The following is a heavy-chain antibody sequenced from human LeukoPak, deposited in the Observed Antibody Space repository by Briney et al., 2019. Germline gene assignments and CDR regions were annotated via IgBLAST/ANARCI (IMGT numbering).Heavy chain of an antibody. J-gene: IGHJ4*02. V-gene: IGHV4-39*07. CDR2: IYYSGST. Sequence: SETLSLTCTVSGGSISSSSYYWGWIRQPPGKGLEWIGSIYYSGSTYYNPSLKSRVTISVDTSKNQFSLKLSSVTAADTAVYYCARPSYYDSSGDYWGQGTLVTVSS. CDR1: GGSISSSSYY. D-gene: IGHD3-22*01. CDR3: ARPSYYDSSGDY.